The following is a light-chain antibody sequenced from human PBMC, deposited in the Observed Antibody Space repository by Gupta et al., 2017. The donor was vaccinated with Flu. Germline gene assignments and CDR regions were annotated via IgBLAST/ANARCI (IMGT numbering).Light chain of an antibody. Sequence: DIVMTQSPDSLAVSLGERATINCKSSQRVLYSSNNKNYLAWYQQKPGQPPKLLIYWASTRESGVPDRFSGSGSGTDFTLTISSLQAEDVAVYYCQQYDSTRTFGQGTKVEIK. CDR1: QRVLYSSNNKNY. J-gene: IGKJ1*01. V-gene: IGKV4-1*01. CDR3: QQYDSTRT. CDR2: WAS.